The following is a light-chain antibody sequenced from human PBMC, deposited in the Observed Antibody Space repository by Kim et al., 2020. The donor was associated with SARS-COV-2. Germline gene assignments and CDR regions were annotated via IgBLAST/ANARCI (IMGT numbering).Light chain of an antibody. CDR3: AAWDDSLNVI. CDR1: RSNIGRNS. CDR2: SND. J-gene: IGLJ2*01. Sequence: VQRVTISCSGGRSNIGRNSVNWYQQFPGTAPKILIYSNDQRSSGVPARFSGSKAGTAASLAISDLRSEDEAVYFCAAWDDSLNVIFGGGTQLTVL. V-gene: IGLV1-44*01.